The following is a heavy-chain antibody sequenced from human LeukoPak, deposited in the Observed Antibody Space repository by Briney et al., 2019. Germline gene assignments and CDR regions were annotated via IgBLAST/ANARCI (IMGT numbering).Heavy chain of an antibody. CDR1: GGSISSGDYY. V-gene: IGHV4-30-4*02. Sequence: SETLSLTCTVSGGSISSGDYYWSWIRQPPGKGLEWIGYIYYSGSTYYNPSLKSRVTISVDTSKNQFSLKLSSVTAADTAVYYCARGEYNWNSYYYYYMDVWGKGTTVTVSS. CDR3: ARGEYNWNSYYYYYMDV. J-gene: IGHJ6*03. CDR2: IYYSGST. D-gene: IGHD1-7*01.